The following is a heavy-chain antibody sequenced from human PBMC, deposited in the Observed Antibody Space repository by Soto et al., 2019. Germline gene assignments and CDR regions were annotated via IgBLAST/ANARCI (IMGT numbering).Heavy chain of an antibody. J-gene: IGHJ4*02. CDR2: MYTSGIT. Sequence: LSLTCTVSGDSVSGYYWYWIRQPAGKGLEWIGRMYTSGITNYSPSLKSRVTMSVDTSKNQFSLKLTSVTAADTAVYYCARDDKGVSAAMLYWGQGTLVTVSS. CDR3: ARDDKGVSAAMLY. D-gene: IGHD2-2*01. V-gene: IGHV4-4*07. CDR1: GDSVSGYY.